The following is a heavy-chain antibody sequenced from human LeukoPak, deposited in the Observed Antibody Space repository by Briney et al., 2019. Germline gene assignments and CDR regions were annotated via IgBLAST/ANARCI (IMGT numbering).Heavy chain of an antibody. CDR3: EAPATA. J-gene: IGHJ5*02. CDR2: VNEDGTAK. V-gene: IGHV3-7*01. Sequence: PGGSLRLSCAASGFTFSSYAMSWVRQAPGKGLEWVATVNEDGTAKFYVDSVKGQFTIFRDNTRSSLDLQMNSLTVEDTAMYYCEAPATAWGQGTLVTVSS. CDR1: GFTFSSYA.